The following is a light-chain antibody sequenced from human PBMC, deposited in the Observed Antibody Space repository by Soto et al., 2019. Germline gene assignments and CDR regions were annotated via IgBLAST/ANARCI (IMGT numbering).Light chain of an antibody. CDR3: QQYVRLPWT. CDR1: QSISYN. CDR2: AAF. V-gene: IGKV3-15*01. J-gene: IGKJ1*01. Sequence: DILMTQSPATQSLSPGERVTISCRASQSISYNLAWYQQKPGQAPRLLIYAAFTRATGIPARFSGSGSGTEFTLTISSLQSEDFAVYYCQQYVRLPWTFGQGTKVDIK.